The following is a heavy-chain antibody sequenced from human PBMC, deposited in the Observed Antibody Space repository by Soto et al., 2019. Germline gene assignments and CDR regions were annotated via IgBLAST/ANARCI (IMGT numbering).Heavy chain of an antibody. Sequence: EVQLVESGGDLVQPGGSLRLSCAASEFTFRSYWMSWVRQAPGKGPEWVANIREDGMETHYADSVKGRFTISRDNAKNSLYLQMSSLRVEDTAVYYCTRDRGPSGWYLWGQGTLVTVSS. D-gene: IGHD6-19*01. J-gene: IGHJ4*02. V-gene: IGHV3-7*05. CDR2: IREDGMET. CDR3: TRDRGPSGWYL. CDR1: EFTFRSYW.